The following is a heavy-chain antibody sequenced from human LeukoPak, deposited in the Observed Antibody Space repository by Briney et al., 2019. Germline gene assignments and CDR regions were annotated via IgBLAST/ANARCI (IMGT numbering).Heavy chain of an antibody. Sequence: GGSLRLSCAASGFTFSSYAMSWVRQAPGKGLEWVSDISGSGGSTYYADSVKGRFTFSRDNSKNTLYLQMNSLRAEDTAVHYCAKDRGYYDSRDAFDLWGQGTMVTVSS. V-gene: IGHV3-23*01. J-gene: IGHJ3*01. D-gene: IGHD3-22*01. CDR2: ISGSGGST. CDR1: GFTFSSYA. CDR3: AKDRGYYDSRDAFDL.